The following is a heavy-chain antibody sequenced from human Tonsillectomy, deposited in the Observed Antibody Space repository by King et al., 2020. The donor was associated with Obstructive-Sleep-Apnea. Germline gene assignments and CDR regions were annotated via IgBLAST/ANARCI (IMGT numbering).Heavy chain of an antibody. CDR2: VNSDGSST. CDR1: GFTFSSYW. J-gene: IGHJ4*02. D-gene: IGHD2-8*01. Sequence: VQLVESGGGLVQPGGSLRLSCAASGFTFSSYWMHWVRQAPGKGLVWVSRVNSDGSSTSSADSVKGRFTISRDNAKNTPYLQMNSLRAEDTAVYYCAKEGLGYCTNGVCYGYYFDYWGQGTLVTVSS. V-gene: IGHV3-74*01. CDR3: AKEGLGYCTNGVCYGYYFDY.